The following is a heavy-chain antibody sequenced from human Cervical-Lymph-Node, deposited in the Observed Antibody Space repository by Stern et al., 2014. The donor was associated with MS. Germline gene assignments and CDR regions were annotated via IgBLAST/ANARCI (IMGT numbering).Heavy chain of an antibody. CDR3: ARAPRWWTVTFDF. Sequence: QVQLQESGPGLVKPSETLSLTCTVPGGSIDNYFWSWIRQSPGKGLEWIGYIFPSGSTNYNPSLESRVTMSLDTSKNQFSLNLTSVTAADSAMYYCARAPRWWTVTFDFWGQGTLVAVSS. CDR2: IFPSGST. D-gene: IGHD4-17*01. J-gene: IGHJ4*02. V-gene: IGHV4-59*01. CDR1: GGSIDNYF.